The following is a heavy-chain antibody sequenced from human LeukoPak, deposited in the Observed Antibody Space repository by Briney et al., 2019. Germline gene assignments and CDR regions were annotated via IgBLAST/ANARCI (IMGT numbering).Heavy chain of an antibody. J-gene: IGHJ3*01. D-gene: IGHD6-19*01. CDR1: GYTFIGYY. V-gene: IGHV1-2*02. CDR3: AITYTSGSGDAFNV. CDR2: INPNSGVT. Sequence: ASVKVSCKASGYTFIGYYIHWVRQATGQGLEWMGWINPNSGVTNYGQKFQGRVTMTRDTSISTAYMDLSRLRSDDTAVYFCAITYTSGSGDAFNVWGQGTMVAVSS.